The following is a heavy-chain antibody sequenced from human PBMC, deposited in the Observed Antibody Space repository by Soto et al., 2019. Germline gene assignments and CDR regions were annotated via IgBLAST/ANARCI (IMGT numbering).Heavy chain of an antibody. Sequence: PGGSLRLSCVASGFTFSTNAMAWVRQAPGKGLEWVADITASGGSTFYADSVKGRFTISRDDSKNTLYLQVNSLTAEDTAMYYCAKLKAGDWSYYFDYWGQGTLVTVSS. CDR2: ITASGGST. J-gene: IGHJ4*02. V-gene: IGHV3-23*01. D-gene: IGHD3-3*01. CDR3: AKLKAGDWSYYFDY. CDR1: GFTFSTNA.